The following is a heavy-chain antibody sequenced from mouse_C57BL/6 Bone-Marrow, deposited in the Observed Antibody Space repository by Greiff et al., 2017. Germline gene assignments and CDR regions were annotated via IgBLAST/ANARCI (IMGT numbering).Heavy chain of an antibody. V-gene: IGHV1-72*01. CDR2: IDPNSGGT. CDR1: GYTFTSYW. D-gene: IGHD2-1*01. J-gene: IGHJ1*03. Sequence: QVQLKQPGAELVKPGASVKLSCKASGYTFTSYWMHWVKQRSGRGLVWIGRIDPNSGGTKYNEKLKSKATLTVDKPSRTAYMQLSSLTSEDSAVYYYARGNYFYWYFAVWGTGTTVTVSS. CDR3: ARGNYFYWYFAV.